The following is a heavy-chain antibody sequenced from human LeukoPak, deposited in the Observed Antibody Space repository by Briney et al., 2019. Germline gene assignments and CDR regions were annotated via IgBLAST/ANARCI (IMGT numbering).Heavy chain of an antibody. CDR1: GGSISSYY. D-gene: IGHD1-7*01. J-gene: IGHJ4*02. Sequence: PSETLSLTCTVSGGSISSYYWSWIRQPPGKGLEWIGYIYYSGSTNYNPSLKSRVTISVDTSKNQFSLKLSSVTAADTAVYYCARINNWSYYHFGYWGQGTLVTVSS. V-gene: IGHV4-59*01. CDR3: ARINNWSYYHFGY. CDR2: IYYSGST.